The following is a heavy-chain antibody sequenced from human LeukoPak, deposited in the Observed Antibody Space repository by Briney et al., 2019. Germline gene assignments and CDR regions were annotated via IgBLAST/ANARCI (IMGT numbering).Heavy chain of an antibody. CDR3: ARGGTSVDY. J-gene: IGHJ4*02. CDR1: GFTFSSYS. V-gene: IGHV3-21*01. CDR2: ISSSSSYI. Sequence: GGSLRLSCAASGFTFSSYSMNWVGQGPGTGLEWVSSISSSSSYIYYADSVKGRFTISRDNAKNSLYLQMYSLRAEDTAVYYCARGGTSVDYWGQGTLVTVSS.